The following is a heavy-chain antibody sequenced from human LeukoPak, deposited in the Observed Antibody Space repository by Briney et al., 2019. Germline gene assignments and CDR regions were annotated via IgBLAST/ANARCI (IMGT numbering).Heavy chain of an antibody. V-gene: IGHV4-34*01. J-gene: IGHJ4*02. CDR2: INHSGST. CDR3: ARDVNIAVAGTGFDY. Sequence: SETLSLTCAVYGGSFSGYYWSWIRQPPGKGLEWIGEINHSGSTNYNPSLKSRVTMSVDTSKNQFSLKLSSVTAADTAVYYCARDVNIAVAGTGFDYWGQGTLVTVSS. D-gene: IGHD6-19*01. CDR1: GGSFSGYY.